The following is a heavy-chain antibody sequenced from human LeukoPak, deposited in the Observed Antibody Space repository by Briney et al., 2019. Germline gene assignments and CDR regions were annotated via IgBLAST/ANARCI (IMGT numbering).Heavy chain of an antibody. V-gene: IGHV3-7*01. CDR2: IKQDGGEK. CDR3: AKSYYNYMDV. J-gene: IGHJ6*03. Sequence: GGSLRLSCAASGFTFSSYWMSWVRQAPGKGLEWVANIKQDGGEKSYVDSVKGRFTISRDNSKNTLYLQMNSLRAEDTAVYYCAKSYYNYMDVWGKGTTVTVSS. CDR1: GFTFSSYW.